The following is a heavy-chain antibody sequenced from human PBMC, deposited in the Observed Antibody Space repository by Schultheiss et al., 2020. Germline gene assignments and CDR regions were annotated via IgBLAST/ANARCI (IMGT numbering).Heavy chain of an antibody. J-gene: IGHJ4*02. CDR2: IDWDDDK. Sequence: SGPTLVKPTQTLTLTCTFSGFSLSTTGMCVNWIRQPPGKALEWLARIDWDDDKYYSTSLKTRLTISKDTSKNQVVLTMTNMDPVDTATYYCARTAKGYSYGLSDFDYWGQGTLVTVSS. CDR1: GFSLSTTGMC. CDR3: ARTAKGYSYGLSDFDY. D-gene: IGHD5-18*01. V-gene: IGHV2-70*11.